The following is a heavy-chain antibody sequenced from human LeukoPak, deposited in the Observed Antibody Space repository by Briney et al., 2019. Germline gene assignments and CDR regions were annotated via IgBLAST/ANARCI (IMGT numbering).Heavy chain of an antibody. CDR2: ISWNSADI. CDR3: AKDKGMYYYGSRSYSYFDS. D-gene: IGHD3-10*01. J-gene: IGHJ4*02. CDR1: GFRFDDYA. V-gene: IGHV3-9*01. Sequence: GRSLRLSCTASGFRFDDYAMHWVRQAPGKGLEWVSGISWNSADIGYTDSVRGRFTVSRDNAKNSLYLEMNSLRTEDTALYYCAKDKGMYYYGSRSYSYFDSWGQGALVTVSS.